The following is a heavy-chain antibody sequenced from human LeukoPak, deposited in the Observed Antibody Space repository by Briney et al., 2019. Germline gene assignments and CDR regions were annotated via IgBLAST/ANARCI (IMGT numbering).Heavy chain of an antibody. CDR1: GITFSSYS. CDR3: ARNGYFYGMDV. CDR2: ISSSSTYI. J-gene: IGHJ6*04. Sequence: GGSLRLSCAASGITFSSYSMNWVRQAPGKGLEWVSSISSSSTYIYYVDSAKGRFTISRDNAKNSLYLQMNSLRAEDTAVYYCARNGYFYGMDVWGKGTTVTVSS. V-gene: IGHV3-21*01.